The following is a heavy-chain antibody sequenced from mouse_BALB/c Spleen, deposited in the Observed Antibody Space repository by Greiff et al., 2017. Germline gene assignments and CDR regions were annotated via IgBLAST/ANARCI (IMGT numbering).Heavy chain of an antibody. V-gene: IGHV3-2*02. Sequence: VQLKQSGPGLVKPSQSLSLTCTVTGYSITSDYAWNWIRQFPGNKLEWMGYISYSGSTSYNPSLKSRISITPDTSKNRFFMQLNSVTTEDTATYYCAKRVRRDWYFDVWGAGTTLTVSS. CDR3: AKRVRRDWYFDV. J-gene: IGHJ1*01. D-gene: IGHD2-14*01. CDR1: GYSITSDYA. CDR2: ISYSGST.